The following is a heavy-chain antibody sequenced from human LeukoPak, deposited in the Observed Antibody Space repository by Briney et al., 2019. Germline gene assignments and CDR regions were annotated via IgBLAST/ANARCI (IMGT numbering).Heavy chain of an antibody. V-gene: IGHV1-18*01. CDR3: ARERTAAGTGSWSYYYYYGMDV. D-gene: IGHD6-13*01. CDR1: GYSFTSYG. J-gene: IGHJ6*02. CDR2: ISAYNGNT. Sequence: GESLKISCKGSGYSFTSYGISWVRQAPGQGLEWMGWISAYNGNTNYAQKLQGRVTMTTDTSTSTAYMELRSLRSDDTAVYYCARERTAAGTGSWSYYYYYGMDVWGQGTTVTVSS.